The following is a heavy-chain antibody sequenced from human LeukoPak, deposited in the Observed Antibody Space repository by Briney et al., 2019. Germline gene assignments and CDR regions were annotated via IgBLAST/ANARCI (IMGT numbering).Heavy chain of an antibody. CDR1: GGSFSGYY. V-gene: IGHV4-34*01. J-gene: IGHJ4*02. Sequence: SETLSLTCAVYGGSFSGYYWGWIRQPPGKGLEWIGGFYYSGSTYYNPSLKSRVTISVDTSKNQFSLKLSSVTAADTAVYYCARHSINMVRGVTITPGDLFDYWGQGTLVTVSS. CDR3: ARHSINMVRGVTITPGDLFDY. D-gene: IGHD3-10*01. CDR2: FYYSGST.